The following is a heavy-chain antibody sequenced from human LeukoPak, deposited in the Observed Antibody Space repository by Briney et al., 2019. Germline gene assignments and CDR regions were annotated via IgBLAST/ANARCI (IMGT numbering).Heavy chain of an antibody. J-gene: IGHJ5*02. CDR2: MNPNSGNT. CDR1: GYTSTTYD. CDR3: ARGRDGSVTTNWFDP. D-gene: IGHD4-17*01. V-gene: IGHV1-8*03. Sequence: GASVKVSCKASGYTSTTYDINWVRQATGQGLEWMGWMNPNSGNTGYAQKFQGRVTITRDTSISTAYMELSSLRSEDTAVYYCARGRDGSVTTNWFDPWGQGTLVTVSS.